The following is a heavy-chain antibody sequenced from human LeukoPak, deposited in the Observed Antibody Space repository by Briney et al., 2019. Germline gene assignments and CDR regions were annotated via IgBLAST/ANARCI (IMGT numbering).Heavy chain of an antibody. Sequence: PGGSLRLSCAASGFTFSSYAMSWVRQAPGKGLEWVSAISGSGGSTYYADSVKGRFTISRDNSKNTQYLQMNSLRAEDTAVYYCAKDKFRADSSGFDYWGQGTLVTVSS. CDR2: ISGSGGST. CDR1: GFTFSSYA. V-gene: IGHV3-23*01. CDR3: AKDKFRADSSGFDY. D-gene: IGHD3-22*01. J-gene: IGHJ4*02.